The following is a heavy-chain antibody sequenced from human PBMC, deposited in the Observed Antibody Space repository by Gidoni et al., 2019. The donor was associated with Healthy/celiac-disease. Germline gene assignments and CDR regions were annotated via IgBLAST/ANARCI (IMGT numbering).Heavy chain of an antibody. J-gene: IGHJ6*02. Sequence: QVQLVQSGAEVKKPGASVKVSCKASGYTFTSYAMHWVRQAPGKRLEWMGWINAGNGNPKYSQKFQGRVTITRDTSASTAYMELSSLRSEDTAVYYCAREGILTGNNGMDVWGQGTTVTVSS. CDR1: GYTFTSYA. CDR3: AREGILTGNNGMDV. V-gene: IGHV1-3*01. CDR2: INAGNGNP. D-gene: IGHD3-9*01.